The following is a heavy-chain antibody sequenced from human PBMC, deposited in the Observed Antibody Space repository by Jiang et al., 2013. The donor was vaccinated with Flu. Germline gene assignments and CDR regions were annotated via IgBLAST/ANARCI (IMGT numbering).Heavy chain of an antibody. CDR3: ARRVGATTAHYFQY. V-gene: IGHV1-3*01. CDR1: GYTFSNYD. Sequence: KVSCKASGYTFSNYDMYWVRQAPGERPEWMGWINPGNGFTRYSERFQARLTITRDTSASTAYMELSSLTSEDTAVYYCARRVGATTAHYFQYWGQGTPVTVSS. J-gene: IGHJ4*02. D-gene: IGHD1-26*01. CDR2: INPGNGFT.